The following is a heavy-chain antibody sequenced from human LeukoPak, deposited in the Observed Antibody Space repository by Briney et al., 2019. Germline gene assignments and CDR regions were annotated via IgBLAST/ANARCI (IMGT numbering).Heavy chain of an antibody. Sequence: ASVKVSCKASGYTFTGYYMHWVRQATGQGLEWMGWMNPNSGNTGYAQKFQGRVTMTRNTSISTAYMELSSLRSEDTAVYYCAREVAGYWGQGTLVTVSS. V-gene: IGHV1-8*02. CDR2: MNPNSGNT. J-gene: IGHJ4*02. CDR1: GYTFTGYY. CDR3: AREVAGY. D-gene: IGHD6-19*01.